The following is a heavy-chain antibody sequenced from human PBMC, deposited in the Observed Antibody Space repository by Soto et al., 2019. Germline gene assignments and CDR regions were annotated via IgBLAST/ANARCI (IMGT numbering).Heavy chain of an antibody. CDR2: IDPNSGGA. CDR1: GYTFTGYS. V-gene: IGHV1-2*02. D-gene: IGHD3-10*01. J-gene: IGHJ4*02. Sequence: ASVKVYCKASGYTFTGYSIHWVRQAPGQGLEWMGWIDPNSGGASYAQNFQGRVTMTGDTSISTAYMELTSLRSDDTAVYYCARDLVQGVTILDYWGQGTVVTVSS. CDR3: ARDLVQGVTILDY.